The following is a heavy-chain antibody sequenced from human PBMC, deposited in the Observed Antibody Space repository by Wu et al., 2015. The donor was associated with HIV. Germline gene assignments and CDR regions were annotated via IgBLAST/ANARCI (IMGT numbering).Heavy chain of an antibody. V-gene: IGHV1-2*02. CDR1: GYSLSDYF. Sequence: QVQLVQSGAEVKKPGASVKVSCQASGYSLSDYFLFWVRQAPGQGLEWMGWINPKNGITHYAQNFQGRVTMTRDTSVNTAYMELSTLRSDDTAIYFCTATMFRGGGDPWGRGNLVIVSS. CDR2: INPKNGIT. D-gene: IGHD3-10*01. J-gene: IGHJ4*03. CDR3: TATMFRGGGDP.